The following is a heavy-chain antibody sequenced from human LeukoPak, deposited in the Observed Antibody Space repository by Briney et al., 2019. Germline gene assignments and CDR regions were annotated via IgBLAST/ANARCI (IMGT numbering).Heavy chain of an antibody. CDR2: INSDGSST. D-gene: IGHD1-14*01. J-gene: IGHJ6*03. V-gene: IGHV3-74*01. CDR1: GFTFSSYW. Sequence: GGSLRLSCAASGFTFSSYWMHWVRQAPGKGLVWVSRINSDGSSTSYADSVKGRFTTSRDNAKNTLYVQMNSLRAEDTAVYYCARDWRGGSRNYFYSYMDVWGKGTTVTVSS. CDR3: ARDWRGGSRNYFYSYMDV.